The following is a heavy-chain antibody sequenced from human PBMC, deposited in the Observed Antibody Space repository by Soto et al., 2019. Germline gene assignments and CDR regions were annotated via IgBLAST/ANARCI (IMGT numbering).Heavy chain of an antibody. Sequence: EVQLLESGGGLVQPGGSLRLSCAASGFTFSSSAMSWVRQAPGKGLEWVSTISGSGGRTYYADSVKGRFSISRDNSKNTLYLQVNSLRAEDTAVYYCAVRLDYWGQGPLVTVSS. V-gene: IGHV3-23*01. CDR1: GFTFSSSA. D-gene: IGHD4-17*01. CDR3: AVRLDY. CDR2: ISGSGGRT. J-gene: IGHJ4*02.